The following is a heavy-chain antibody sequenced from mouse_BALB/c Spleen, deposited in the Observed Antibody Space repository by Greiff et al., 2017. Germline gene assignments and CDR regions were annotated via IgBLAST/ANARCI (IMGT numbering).Heavy chain of an antibody. CDR3: IAYGLLRVGYYAMDY. J-gene: IGHJ4*01. D-gene: IGHD1-1*01. V-gene: IGHV14-4*02. CDR1: GFNIKDYY. CDR2: IDPENGDT. Sequence: VQLQQSGAELVRPGASVKLSCTASGFNIKDYYMHWVKQRPEQGLEWIGWIDPENGDTEYAPKFQGKATMTADTSSNTAYLQLSSQTSEATAVYYCIAYGLLRVGYYAMDYWGQGTSVTVSS.